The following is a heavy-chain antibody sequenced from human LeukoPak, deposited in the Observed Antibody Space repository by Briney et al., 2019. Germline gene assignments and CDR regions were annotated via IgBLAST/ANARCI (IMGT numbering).Heavy chain of an antibody. CDR1: GFTVTIIY. V-gene: IGHV3-66*01. D-gene: IGHD3-16*01. CDR3: ARERTSYAYGLGVGY. Sequence: GGSLRLSCAASGFTVTIIYMSWVRQAPGKGLEWVSVIYSDGNTYYADSVKGRFTISRDNFKNTVYLQMNSLRAEDTAVYYCARERTSYAYGLGVGYWGQGSLVTVSS. J-gene: IGHJ4*02. CDR2: IYSDGNT.